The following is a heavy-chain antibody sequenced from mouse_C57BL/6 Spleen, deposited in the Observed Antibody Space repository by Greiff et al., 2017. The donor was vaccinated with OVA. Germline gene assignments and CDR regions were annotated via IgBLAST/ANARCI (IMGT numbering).Heavy chain of an antibody. CDR1: GYTFTSYW. Sequence: QVQLQQPGAELVMPGASVKLSCKASGYTFTSYWMHWVKQRPGQGLEWIGEIDPSDSYTNYNQKFKGKSTLTVDKSSSTAYMQLSSLTSEDSAVYYCARPLYYDYDWFAYWGQGTLVTVSA. CDR2: IDPSDSYT. CDR3: ARPLYYDYDWFAY. J-gene: IGHJ3*01. D-gene: IGHD2-4*01. V-gene: IGHV1-69*01.